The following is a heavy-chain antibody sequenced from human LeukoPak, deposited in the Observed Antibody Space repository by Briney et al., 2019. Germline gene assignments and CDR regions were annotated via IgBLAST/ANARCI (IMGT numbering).Heavy chain of an antibody. D-gene: IGHD3-10*01. V-gene: IGHV1-69*13. Sequence: GASVKVSCKASGGTFSSYAISWVRQAPGQGLEWMGGIIPIFGKANYAQKFQGRVTINADESTSTAYMELSSLRSEDTAVYYCAVWFGELGYFDYWGQGTLVTVSS. CDR1: GGTFSSYA. CDR3: AVWFGELGYFDY. CDR2: IIPIFGKA. J-gene: IGHJ4*02.